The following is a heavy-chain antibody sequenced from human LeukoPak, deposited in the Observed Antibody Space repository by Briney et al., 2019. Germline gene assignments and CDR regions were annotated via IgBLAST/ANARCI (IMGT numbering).Heavy chain of an antibody. CDR2: ISGSGGST. D-gene: IGHD3-22*01. CDR1: GFTFRDYY. Sequence: PGGSLRLSCLASGFTFRDYYMTWIRQAPGKGLEWVSAISGSGGSTYYADSVKGRFTISRDNSKNTLYLQMNSLRAEDTAVYYCAKDLLIVVFSVWGQGTMVTVSS. CDR3: AKDLLIVVFSV. V-gene: IGHV3-23*01. J-gene: IGHJ3*01.